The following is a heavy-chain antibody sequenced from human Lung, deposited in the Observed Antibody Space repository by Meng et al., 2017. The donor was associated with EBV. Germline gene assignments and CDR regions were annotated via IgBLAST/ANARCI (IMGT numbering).Heavy chain of an antibody. CDR3: ARPFYYDSGGYSA. D-gene: IGHD3-22*01. J-gene: IGHJ5*02. CDR2: IWFDGRNK. CDR1: GFRFSSYG. V-gene: IGHV3-33*01. Sequence: QVQLVGSGGGVVQPGRSLSLACGASGFRFSSYGMHWVRQAPGKGLEWVAVIWFDGRNKYYADSVKGRFTISRDNSKNTLYLQMNSLRVEDTALYYCARPFYYDSGGYSAWGQGTLVTVSS.